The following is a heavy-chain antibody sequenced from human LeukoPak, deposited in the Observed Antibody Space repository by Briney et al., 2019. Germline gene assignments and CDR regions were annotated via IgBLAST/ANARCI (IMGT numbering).Heavy chain of an antibody. V-gene: IGHV4-59*01. CDR1: GGSLSSYY. CDR3: ARDSPMVRGVIGYFDL. CDR2: IYYSGST. J-gene: IGHJ2*01. Sequence: SETLSLTCNVSGGSLSSYYWIWIRQPPGKGLEWIGHIYYSGSTNHNPSLKSRVTISVDTSKKQFSLRLGSVTAADTAVYYCARDSPMVRGVIGYFDLWGRGTLVTVSS. D-gene: IGHD3-10*01.